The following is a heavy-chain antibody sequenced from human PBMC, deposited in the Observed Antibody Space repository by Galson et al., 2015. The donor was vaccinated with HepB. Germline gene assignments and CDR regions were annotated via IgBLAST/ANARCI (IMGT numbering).Heavy chain of an antibody. V-gene: IGHV1-69*13. CDR1: GGTFSSYA. CDR3: ARDPTYYYDSSGPRTYAFDI. Sequence: SVKVSCKASGGTFSSYAISWVRQAPGQGLEWMGGIIPIFGTANYAQKFQGRVTITADESTSTAYMELSSLRSEDTAVYCCARDPTYYYDSSGPRTYAFDIWGQGTMVTVSS. D-gene: IGHD3-22*01. J-gene: IGHJ3*02. CDR2: IIPIFGTA.